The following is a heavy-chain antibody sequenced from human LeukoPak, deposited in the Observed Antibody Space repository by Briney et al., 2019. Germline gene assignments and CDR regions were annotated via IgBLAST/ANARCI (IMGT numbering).Heavy chain of an antibody. CDR2: IYHSGST. CDR3: ARRPSARPFDY. J-gene: IGHJ4*02. Sequence: PSETLSLTCAVSGYSISSGYYWGWIRQPPGKGLEWIGSIYHSGSTYYNPSLKSRVTISVDTSKSQFSLKLSSVTAADTAVYYCARRPSARPFDYWGQGTLVTVSS. V-gene: IGHV4-38-2*01. CDR1: GYSISSGYY. D-gene: IGHD6-6*01.